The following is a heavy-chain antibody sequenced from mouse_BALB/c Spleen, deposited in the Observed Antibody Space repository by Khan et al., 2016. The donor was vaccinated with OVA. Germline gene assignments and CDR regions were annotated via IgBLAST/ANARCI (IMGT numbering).Heavy chain of an antibody. CDR2: INPNTGYT. CDR1: GYNLTNYW. Sequence: VQLQESGAELAKPGASVKMSCKASGYNLTNYWMHWLKKSPGQGLEWIGYINPNTGYTEYSQKFRDKATLTADKSSSTAYMQLTSLTSEDSAVYHFASSPDSYDRGDYWGQGTSVTVSS. J-gene: IGHJ4*01. V-gene: IGHV1-7*01. CDR3: ASSPDSYDRGDY. D-gene: IGHD2-12*01.